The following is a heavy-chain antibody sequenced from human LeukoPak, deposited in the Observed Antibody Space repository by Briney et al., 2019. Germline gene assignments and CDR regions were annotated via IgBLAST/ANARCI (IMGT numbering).Heavy chain of an antibody. CDR3: ARDDYDSSGYLDY. CDR2: ISYDGSNK. J-gene: IGHJ4*02. CDR1: GFPFSSYA. Sequence: PGGSLRLSCAASGFPFSSYAMHWVRQAPGKGLEWVAVISYDGSNKYYADSVEGRFTISRDNSKNTLYLQMNSLRAEDTAVYYCARDDYDSSGYLDYWGQGTLVTVSS. D-gene: IGHD3-22*01. V-gene: IGHV3-30-3*01.